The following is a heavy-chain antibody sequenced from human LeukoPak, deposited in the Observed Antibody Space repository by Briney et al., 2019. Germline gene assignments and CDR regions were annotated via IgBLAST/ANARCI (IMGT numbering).Heavy chain of an antibody. CDR3: ARDLGYYYDGSGYYPYWYFDL. D-gene: IGHD3-22*01. Sequence: GGSLRLSCAASGFTFSSYAMSWVRQAPGKGLEWVANIKQDGSEKYYVDSVKGRFTISRDNAKNSLYLQMNSLRAEDTAVYYCARDLGYYYDGSGYYPYWYFDLWGRGTLVTVSS. V-gene: IGHV3-7*01. CDR2: IKQDGSEK. J-gene: IGHJ2*01. CDR1: GFTFSSYA.